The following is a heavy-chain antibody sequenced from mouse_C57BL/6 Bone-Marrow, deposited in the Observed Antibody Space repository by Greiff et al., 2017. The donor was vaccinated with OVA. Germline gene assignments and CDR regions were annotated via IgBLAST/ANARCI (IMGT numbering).Heavy chain of an antibody. CDR2: IYPGDGDT. CDR1: GYAFSSSW. Sequence: QVQLKESGPELVKPGASVKISCKASGYAFSSSWMNWVKQRPGKGLEWIGRIYPGDGDTNYNGKFKGKATLTADKSSSTAYMQLSSLTSEDSAVYFCARGLTPYAMDYWGQGTSVTVSS. CDR3: ARGLTPYAMDY. D-gene: IGHD1-3*01. J-gene: IGHJ4*01. V-gene: IGHV1-82*01.